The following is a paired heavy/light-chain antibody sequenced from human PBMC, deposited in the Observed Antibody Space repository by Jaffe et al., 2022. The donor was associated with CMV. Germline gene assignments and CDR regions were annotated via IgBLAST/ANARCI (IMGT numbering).Light chain of an antibody. V-gene: IGLV2-14*03. Sequence: QSALTQPASVSGSPGQSITISCTGTSSDVGAYNYVSWYQQHPGKAPKLVIYDVTNRPSGVSNRFSGSKSGNTASLTISGLQAEDEADYYCCSYTTRSTLESVFGTGTKVTVL. CDR2: DVT. CDR1: SSDVGAYNY. CDR3: CSYTTRSTLESV. J-gene: IGLJ1*01.
Heavy chain of an antibody. CDR1: GFTFSNYA. Sequence: EVQLLQSGGGLVQSGGSLRLSCAASGFTFSNYAMSWVRQAPGEGLEWVSAITGTGDNTYYADSVKGRFTISRDNSKNTLSLQIDSLRAEDTAVYYCAKRSSWGSGWYLLSWGQGTLVTVSS. J-gene: IGHJ5*02. V-gene: IGHV3-23*01. CDR3: AKRSSWGSGWYLLS. CDR2: ITGTGDNT. D-gene: IGHD6-19*01.